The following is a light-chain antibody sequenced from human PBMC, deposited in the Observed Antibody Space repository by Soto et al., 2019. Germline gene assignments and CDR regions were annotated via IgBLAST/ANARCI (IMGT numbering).Light chain of an antibody. Sequence: EIVLTQSPATLSLSPGERATLSCRASQSVSIYLAWYQQKPGQSPRLLIYDASNRATGIPARFSGSGSGTDFTLTISSLEPEDFAVYYCQHRSSWPVSFGQGTRLEI. V-gene: IGKV3-11*01. CDR2: DAS. CDR1: QSVSIY. CDR3: QHRSSWPVS. J-gene: IGKJ5*01.